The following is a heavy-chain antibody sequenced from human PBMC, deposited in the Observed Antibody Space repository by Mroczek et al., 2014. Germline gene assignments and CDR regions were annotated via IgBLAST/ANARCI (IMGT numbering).Heavy chain of an antibody. CDR3: ARDRDYVRWFDP. J-gene: IGHJ5*02. CDR2: IYYSGST. CDR1: GGSISSGGYY. Sequence: QVQLVESGPGLVKPSQTLSLTCTVSGGSISSGGYYWSWIRQHPGKGLEWIGYIYYSGSTYYNPSLKSRVTISVDTSKNQFSLKLSSVTAADTAVYYCARDRDYVRWFDPWGQGTLVTVSS. V-gene: IGHV4-31*03. D-gene: IGHD4-17*01.